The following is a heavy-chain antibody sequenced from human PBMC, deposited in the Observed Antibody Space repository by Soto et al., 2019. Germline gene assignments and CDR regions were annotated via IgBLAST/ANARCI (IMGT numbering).Heavy chain of an antibody. CDR3: VRVGPVAANGGYFDY. Sequence: SETLSLTCNVSGGSISGYYWSWIRQAAGKGLEWVGRIYSSGTTAYSPSLKSRLTMSVDTSKNQFSLKVTSVTAADTAVYYCVRVGPVAANGGYFDYWGQGVLVPVSS. CDR1: GGSISGYY. CDR2: IYSSGTT. V-gene: IGHV4-4*07. J-gene: IGHJ4*02. D-gene: IGHD6-19*01.